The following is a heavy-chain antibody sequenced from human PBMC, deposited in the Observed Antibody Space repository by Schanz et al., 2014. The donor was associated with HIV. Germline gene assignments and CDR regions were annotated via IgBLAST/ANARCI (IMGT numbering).Heavy chain of an antibody. J-gene: IGHJ4*02. Sequence: QVQLVESGGGLVKPGGSLRLSWAASGFSFSDYYMSWIRQAPGKGLEGVSYISSTGNTIYYVDSVKGRFTISRDNAKNSLYLQINSLRAEDTAVYYCARETIQLCPDYWGQGTLVSVSS. CDR2: ISSTGNTI. D-gene: IGHD5-18*01. CDR3: ARETIQLCPDY. CDR1: GFSFSDYY. V-gene: IGHV3-11*01.